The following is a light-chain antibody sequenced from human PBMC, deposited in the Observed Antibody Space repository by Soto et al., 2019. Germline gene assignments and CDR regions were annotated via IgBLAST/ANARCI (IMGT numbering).Light chain of an antibody. CDR2: EVI. CDR3: VSYTSNSTPV. CDR1: SSDVGGYNY. Sequence: QSVLTQPASVSVSPRQAITISCTGTSSDVGGYNYVSWYQQHPGKAPKLMIYEVIHRPSGVSNRFSGSKSGNTASLTISGLQAEDEADYYCVSYTSNSTPVFGTGTKVTVL. V-gene: IGLV2-14*01. J-gene: IGLJ1*01.